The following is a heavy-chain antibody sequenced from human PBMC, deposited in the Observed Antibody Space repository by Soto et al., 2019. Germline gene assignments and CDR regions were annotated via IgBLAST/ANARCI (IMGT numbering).Heavy chain of an antibody. CDR3: ANDLPKYSYGYRKDDWFDP. D-gene: IGHD5-18*01. CDR1: GFTFSSYG. CDR2: ISYDGSNK. V-gene: IGHV3-30*18. J-gene: IGHJ5*02. Sequence: ESVGGVVQPGRSLRLSCAASGFTFSSYGMHWVRQAPGKGLEWVAVISYDGSNKYYADSVKGRFTISRDNSKNTLYLQMNSLRAEDTAVYYCANDLPKYSYGYRKDDWFDPWGQGTLVTVSS.